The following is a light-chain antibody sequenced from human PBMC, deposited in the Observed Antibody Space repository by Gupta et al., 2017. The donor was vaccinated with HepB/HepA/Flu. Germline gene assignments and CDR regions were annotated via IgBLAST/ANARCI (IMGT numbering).Light chain of an antibody. CDR1: QSVSSSY. V-gene: IGKV3-20*01. CDR3: QQYGSSPEYT. CDR2: GAS. Sequence: EIVLTQSPGTLSLSPGERATLSCRASQSVSSSYLAWYQQKPGRAPRLLIYGASSRATGIPDRFSGSGYGTDFTLTISRLEPEDFAVYYCQQYGSSPEYTFGQGTKLEIK. J-gene: IGKJ2*01.